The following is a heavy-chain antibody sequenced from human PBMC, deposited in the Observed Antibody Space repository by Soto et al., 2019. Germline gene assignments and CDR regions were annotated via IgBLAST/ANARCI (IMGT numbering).Heavy chain of an antibody. CDR3: IREAPCSNGVCQFDY. CDR1: GFTFSPYE. D-gene: IGHD2-8*01. V-gene: IGHV3-48*03. J-gene: IGHJ4*02. Sequence: LRLSCAASGFTFSPYEMSWVRQAPGKGLEWISYISSSGSTIHYADSVKGRFSISRDNAKKSLFLQMNSLRAEDTAVYYCIREAPCSNGVCQFDYWGRGTLVTVSS. CDR2: ISSSGSTI.